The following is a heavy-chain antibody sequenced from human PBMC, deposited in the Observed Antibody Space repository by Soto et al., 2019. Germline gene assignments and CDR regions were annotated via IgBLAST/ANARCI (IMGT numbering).Heavy chain of an antibody. D-gene: IGHD1-26*01. V-gene: IGHV1-69*13. J-gene: IGHJ6*02. CDR1: GGTFSSYA. CDR3: ARSAYSGSYSSYYYYGMDV. Sequence: SVKVSCKASGGTFSSYAISWVRQAPGQGLEWMGGIIPIFGTANYAQKFQGRVTITADESTSTAYMELSSLRSEDTAVYYCARSAYSGSYSSYYYYGMDVWGQGTKVTVSS. CDR2: IIPIFGTA.